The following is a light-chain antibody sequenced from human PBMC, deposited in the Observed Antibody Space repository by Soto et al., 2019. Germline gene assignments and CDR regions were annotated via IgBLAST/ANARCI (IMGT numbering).Light chain of an antibody. CDR3: QQYNDWPLT. CDR2: GAF. J-gene: IGKJ1*01. V-gene: IGKV3-15*01. CDR1: QSVSSN. Sequence: EILLTQSPVTLSVSPGERATLSCRASQSVSSNLAWYQQKPCQAPSLLLYGAFTRATGIPARFSGTGSGTEFTPTISSHQSEDFVRYYCQQYNDWPLTFGQGTKVQI.